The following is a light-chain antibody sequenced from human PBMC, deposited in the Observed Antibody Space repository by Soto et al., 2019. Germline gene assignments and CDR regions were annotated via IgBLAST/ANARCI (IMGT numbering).Light chain of an antibody. Sequence: DIVMTQSPDSLAVSLGERATIHCKSSQSVLYSSNNKNYLAWYQQKPGQPPKLLIYWSSTREYGVPDRFSGSGSGTYFTLTIRSLQPEDVAAYYCPQYYSRPYTFGQGTKLEIK. J-gene: IGKJ2*01. CDR3: PQYYSRPYT. V-gene: IGKV4-1*01. CDR1: QSVLYSSNNKNY. CDR2: WSS.